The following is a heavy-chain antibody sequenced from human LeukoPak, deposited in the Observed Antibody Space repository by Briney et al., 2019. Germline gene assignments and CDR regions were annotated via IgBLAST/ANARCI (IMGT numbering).Heavy chain of an antibody. Sequence: PSETLSLTCTVSGGSISSGSYYWGWIRQPPGKGLEWIGSIYYSGSTYYNPSLKSRVTISVDTSKNQFSLKLSSVTAADTAVYYCARGMGSSGWYYFDYWGQGTLVTVSS. J-gene: IGHJ4*02. CDR1: GGSISSGSYY. V-gene: IGHV4-39*07. D-gene: IGHD6-19*01. CDR3: ARGMGSSGWYYFDY. CDR2: IYYSGST.